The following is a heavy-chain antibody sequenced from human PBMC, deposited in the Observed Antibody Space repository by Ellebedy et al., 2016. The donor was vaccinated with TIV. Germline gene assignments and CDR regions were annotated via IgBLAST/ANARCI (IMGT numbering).Heavy chain of an antibody. V-gene: IGHV3-7*01. CDR1: GFSFRSYW. CDR3: ATDGSYGDYLSPTHAFEI. D-gene: IGHD1-26*01. CDR2: INQDGSQK. J-gene: IGHJ3*02. Sequence: GGSLRLSCVASGFSFRSYWMSWVRQAPGKGLEWVANINQDGSQKYYVDSVKGRFNISRDSAKNSLYLQMNSLRVDDAAMYYCATDGSYGDYLSPTHAFEIWGQGTMLIVSP.